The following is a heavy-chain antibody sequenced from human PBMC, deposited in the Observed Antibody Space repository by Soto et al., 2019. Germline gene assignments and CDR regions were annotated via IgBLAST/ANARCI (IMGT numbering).Heavy chain of an antibody. CDR3: AGRMAAAGMNWFDP. D-gene: IGHD6-13*01. Sequence: QVQLQESGPGLVKPSETLSLTCTVSGGSISSYYWSWIRQPPGKGLEWIGYIYYSGSTNYNPSLKGRGSRSVDPSKNRFSLKLSSVTAAATAVYYCAGRMAAAGMNWFDPWGQGTLVAVSS. V-gene: IGHV4-59*01. CDR2: IYYSGST. J-gene: IGHJ5*02. CDR1: GGSISSYY.